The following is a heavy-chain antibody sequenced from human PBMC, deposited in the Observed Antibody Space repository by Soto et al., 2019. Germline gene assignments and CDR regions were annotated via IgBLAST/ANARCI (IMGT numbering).Heavy chain of an antibody. Sequence: EVQLVESGGGLVQPGGSLRLSCAASGFTFDGYWMHWVRQAPGKGLVWVSRISSDGTRTTYADSVKGRFTISRDNAKNTLFLQMNSLRADDTAVYYCARDRGRSGRPYYLDYWGKGTLVTVSS. J-gene: IGHJ4*02. CDR3: ARDRGRSGRPYYLDY. D-gene: IGHD6-19*01. CDR1: GFTFDGYW. CDR2: ISSDGTRT. V-gene: IGHV3-74*01.